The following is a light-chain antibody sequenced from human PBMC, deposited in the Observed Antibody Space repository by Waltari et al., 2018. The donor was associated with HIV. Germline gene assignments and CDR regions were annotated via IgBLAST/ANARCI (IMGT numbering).Light chain of an antibody. CDR3: AVWDDSLSGPV. CDR1: SFNIGSNY. CDR2: RNN. Sequence: QSVLTQTPSASGTPGQRVTLSCSGRSFNIGSNYVYWYQQFPGTTPKLLISRNNYRPSGVPDRFSGSKSGTSASLVISGLRSEDEADYYCAVWDDSLSGPVFGGGTKLTVL. J-gene: IGLJ3*02. V-gene: IGLV1-47*01.